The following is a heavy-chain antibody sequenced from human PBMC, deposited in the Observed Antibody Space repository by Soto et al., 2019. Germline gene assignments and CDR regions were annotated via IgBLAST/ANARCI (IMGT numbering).Heavy chain of an antibody. V-gene: IGHV3-74*01. Sequence: GGSLRLSCAASGFTFSSYWMHWVRQAPGKGLVWVSRINSDGSSTTYADSVKGRFTISRDNAKKTLDLQMNSLRVEDTAVYHCAKADYRARGAFDIWGPGTMVTVSS. D-gene: IGHD4-4*01. J-gene: IGHJ3*02. CDR1: GFTFSSYW. CDR3: AKADYRARGAFDI. CDR2: INSDGSST.